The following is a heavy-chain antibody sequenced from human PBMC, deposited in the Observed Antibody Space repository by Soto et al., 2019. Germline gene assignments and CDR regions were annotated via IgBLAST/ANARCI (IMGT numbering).Heavy chain of an antibody. D-gene: IGHD3-9*01. CDR1: GGSFGGYQ. CDR2: INQSGST. J-gene: IGHJ5*02. CDR3: ARCPIDHNWFDP. Sequence: SETLSLTCAVYGGSFGGYQWSWIRQPPGEGLEWIGEINQSGSTSYNPSLKSRVTISLDTSNKQFSLRLSAVTAADTAVYYCARCPIDHNWFDPWGQGTLVTVSS. V-gene: IGHV4-34*01.